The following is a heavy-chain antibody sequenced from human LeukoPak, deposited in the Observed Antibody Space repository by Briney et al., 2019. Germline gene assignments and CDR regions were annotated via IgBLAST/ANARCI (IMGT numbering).Heavy chain of an antibody. CDR2: IYYSGST. CDR1: GGSISSSSYY. Sequence: SETLSLTCTVSGGSISSSSYYWGRIRQPPGKGLEWIGSIYYSGSTYYNPSLKSRVTISVDTSKNQFSLKLSSVTAADTAVYYCARGTLVVPAAILGWFDPWGQGTLVTVSS. D-gene: IGHD2-2*01. CDR3: ARGTLVVPAAILGWFDP. V-gene: IGHV4-39*07. J-gene: IGHJ5*02.